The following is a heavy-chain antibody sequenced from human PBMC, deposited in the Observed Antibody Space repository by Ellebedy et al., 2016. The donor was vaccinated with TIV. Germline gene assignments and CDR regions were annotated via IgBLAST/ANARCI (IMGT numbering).Heavy chain of an antibody. J-gene: IGHJ6*02. CDR2: IWHDGSNK. CDR3: ARGRYNSAWAVTGVDV. V-gene: IGHV3-33*01. CDR1: GFGFSYFG. D-gene: IGHD6-19*01. Sequence: PGGSLRLSCAASGFGFSYFGMLWVRQSPGEGLEWVSFIWHDGSNKYYPDSVKGRFTIYRDNSKNTLYLQMNSLRAEDTGVYYCARGRYNSAWAVTGVDVWGQGTTVTVSS.